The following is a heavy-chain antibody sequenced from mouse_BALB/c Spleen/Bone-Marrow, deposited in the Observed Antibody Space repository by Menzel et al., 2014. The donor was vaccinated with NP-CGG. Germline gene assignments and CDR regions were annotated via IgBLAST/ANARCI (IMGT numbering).Heavy chain of an antibody. CDR1: GFTFNSYG. D-gene: IGHD1-1*01. CDR3: ARVYGWYFDV. J-gene: IGHJ1*01. V-gene: IGHV5-6-3*01. Sequence: DVQLVESGGGLVQPGGSLKLSCVASGFTFNSYGMSWVRQTPDKRLELVATINNNGGSTYYPDSVKGQFTISRDNAKNTLYLQMSSLKSEDTAMYYCARVYGWYFDVWGAGTTVTVSS. CDR2: INNNGGST.